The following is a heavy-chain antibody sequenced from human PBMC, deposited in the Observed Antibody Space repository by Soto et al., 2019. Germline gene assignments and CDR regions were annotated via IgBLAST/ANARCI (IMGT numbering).Heavy chain of an antibody. CDR3: ARDLAVGLVDY. CDR1: GYTFTSYG. Sequence: QVQLVQSGAEVKKPGASVKVSCKASGYTFTSYGISWVRQAPGQGLEWMGWISADNGNTNYAQKLQGRVTMTTDTSTSXAXXXXXSLXXDXTXVYYCARDLAVGLVDYWGQGTLVTVSS. V-gene: IGHV1-18*01. CDR2: ISADNGNT. J-gene: IGHJ4*02. D-gene: IGHD6-19*01.